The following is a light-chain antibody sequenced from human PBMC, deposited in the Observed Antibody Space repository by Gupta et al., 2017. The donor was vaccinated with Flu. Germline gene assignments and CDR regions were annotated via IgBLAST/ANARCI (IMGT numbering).Light chain of an antibody. CDR3: QQSDSLPWT. Sequence: DIQMTQLPSSLSASVGDRVTITCRASHSISTYLNWYQQKSGNAPKVLIFGASTLQSGVPSRFSGSGSGTDFTLTISGLQPEDVGYYYCQQSDSLPWTFGQGTKADIK. V-gene: IGKV1-39*01. CDR2: GAS. J-gene: IGKJ1*01. CDR1: HSISTY.